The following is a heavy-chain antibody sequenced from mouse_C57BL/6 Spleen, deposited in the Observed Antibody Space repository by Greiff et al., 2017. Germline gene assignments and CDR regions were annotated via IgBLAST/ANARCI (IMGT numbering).Heavy chain of an antibody. CDR2: ISNGGGST. CDR1: GFTFSDYY. CDR3: ARHDLAY. J-gene: IGHJ3*01. Sequence: EVKLVESGGGLVQPGGSLKLSCAASGFTFSDYYMYWVRQTPETRLEWVAYISNGGGSTYYPDTVKGRFTISRDNAKNTLYLHMSRLKSDDTAMYYCARHDLAYWGQGTLVTVSA. V-gene: IGHV5-12*01.